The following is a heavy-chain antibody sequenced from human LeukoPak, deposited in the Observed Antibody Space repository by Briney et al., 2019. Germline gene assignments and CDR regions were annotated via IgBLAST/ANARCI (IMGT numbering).Heavy chain of an antibody. J-gene: IGHJ5*02. Sequence: SETLSLTCTASGGSISSYYWSWIRQPPGKGLEWIGYIYYSGSTNYNPSLKSRVTISVDTSKNQFSLKLSSVTAADTAVYYCARSGVILLNWFDPWGQGTLVTVSS. V-gene: IGHV4-59*01. D-gene: IGHD3-10*01. CDR1: GGSISSYY. CDR3: ARSGVILLNWFDP. CDR2: IYYSGST.